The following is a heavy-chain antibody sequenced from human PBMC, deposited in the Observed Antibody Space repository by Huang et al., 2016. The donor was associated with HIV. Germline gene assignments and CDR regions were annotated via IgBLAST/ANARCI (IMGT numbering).Heavy chain of an antibody. J-gene: IGHJ3*02. Sequence: QVQLQQSGPGLVKVSETLSLICSVSGGSISSFYWNWIRQSPGKGLEWIGFTHYMWRPNSSPSPKSRVTISVETAKNQFSLNLRSVTAADTAVYYCARGGDVITGTPVAFDIWGQGTLVTVSS. CDR1: GGSISSFY. CDR2: THYMWRP. CDR3: ARGGDVITGTPVAFDI. D-gene: IGHD1-7*01. V-gene: IGHV4-59*01.